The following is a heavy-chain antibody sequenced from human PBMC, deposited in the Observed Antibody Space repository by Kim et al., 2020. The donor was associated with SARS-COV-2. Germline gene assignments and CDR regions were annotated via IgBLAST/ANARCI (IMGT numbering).Heavy chain of an antibody. CDR3: AKLVRSFNWFDP. Sequence: GGSLRLSCAASGFTFGDYAMHWVRQAPGKGLEWVSGISSNSGSIGYADSVKGRFTISRDNAKNSLYLQMNSLRVDDTAFYYCAKLVRSFNWFDPWGQGTLVTVSS. CDR1: GFTFGDYA. J-gene: IGHJ5*02. V-gene: IGHV3-9*01. D-gene: IGHD3-10*01. CDR2: ISSNSGSI.